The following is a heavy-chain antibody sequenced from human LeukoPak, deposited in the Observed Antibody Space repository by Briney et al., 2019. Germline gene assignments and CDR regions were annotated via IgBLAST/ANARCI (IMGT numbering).Heavy chain of an antibody. Sequence: ASVKVSCKASGYTFTGYFMHWVRQAPGQGFEWMGWINPNSGGTNYAQKFQGRVTMTRDTSISTAYMELSRLTSDDTAVYYCTRRWLQDWSDPWGQGTLVTVSS. CDR2: INPNSGGT. CDR1: GYTFTGYF. J-gene: IGHJ5*02. D-gene: IGHD5-24*01. V-gene: IGHV1-2*02. CDR3: TRRWLQDWSDP.